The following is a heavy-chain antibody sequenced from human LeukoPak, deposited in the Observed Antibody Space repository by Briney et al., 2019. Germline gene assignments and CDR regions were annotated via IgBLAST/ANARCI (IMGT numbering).Heavy chain of an antibody. CDR3: AKVLRGKYDILTGYYRAPADY. D-gene: IGHD3-9*01. CDR2: ISGSGAST. V-gene: IGHV3-23*01. Sequence: PGGSLRLSCAASGFTFSSYAMSWVRHAPGKGLEWVSIISGSGASTYYADSVKGRFTISRDNSKNTLYLQMSRLRVEDTAVYHCAKVLRGKYDILTGYYRAPADYWGQGTLVTVSS. J-gene: IGHJ4*02. CDR1: GFTFSSYA.